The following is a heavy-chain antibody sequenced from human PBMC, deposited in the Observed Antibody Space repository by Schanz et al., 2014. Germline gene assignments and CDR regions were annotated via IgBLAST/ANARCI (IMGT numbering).Heavy chain of an antibody. Sequence: DVQLAESGGGLVQPGGSLRLSCAASGFTLSSYALSWVRQSPGKGLEWVSAINTADTTYYADSVKGRFTVSRDSSKNTLFLQMNSLRPEDTALYFCARDEGRDGYNLAFDVWGQGTLVTVSS. CDR2: INTADTT. CDR3: ARDEGRDGYNLAFDV. D-gene: IGHD5-12*01. V-gene: IGHV3-23*04. J-gene: IGHJ3*01. CDR1: GFTLSSYA.